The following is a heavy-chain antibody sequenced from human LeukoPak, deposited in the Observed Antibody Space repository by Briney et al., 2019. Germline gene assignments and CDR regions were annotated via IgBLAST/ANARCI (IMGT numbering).Heavy chain of an antibody. J-gene: IGHJ3*02. CDR1: GFTFSSYG. CDR3: AKKRYFDWLSSGVGAFDI. V-gene: IGHV3-23*01. CDR2: ISGSGGST. D-gene: IGHD3-9*01. Sequence: GGTLRLSCAASGFTFSSYGMSWVRQAPGKGLEWVSAISGSGGSTYYADSVKGRFTISRDNSKNTGYLQMNSLRAEDTAVYYCAKKRYFDWLSSGVGAFDIWGQGTMVTVSS.